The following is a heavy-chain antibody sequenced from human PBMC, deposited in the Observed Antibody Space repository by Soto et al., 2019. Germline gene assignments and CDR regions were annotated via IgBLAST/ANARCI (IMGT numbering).Heavy chain of an antibody. CDR1: GYTFTSYY. Sequence: ASVKVSCKASGYTFTSYYMNWVRQAPGQGLEWMGWISTYNGDTNDAPKFQDRVTMTSDTSTSTVYMELRSLRSDDTAVYYCARAGAAPYYYYGMDVWGQGTRVTVSS. J-gene: IGHJ6*02. V-gene: IGHV1-18*04. D-gene: IGHD2-15*01. CDR2: ISTYNGDT. CDR3: ARAGAAPYYYYGMDV.